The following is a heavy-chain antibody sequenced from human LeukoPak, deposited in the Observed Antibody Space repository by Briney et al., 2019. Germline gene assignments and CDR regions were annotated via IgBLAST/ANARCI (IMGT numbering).Heavy chain of an antibody. J-gene: IGHJ4*02. CDR2: INPTGST. V-gene: IGHV4-34*01. D-gene: IGHD6-13*01. Sequence: KPSETLSLTCAVYGGSFSGYYYTWIRQFPGKGLEWIGEINPTGSTNYNSSLKSRLTISADTSNNQFSLNLSSVTAADTAVYYCARPRYSSRSFDYWGQGTLVTVSS. CDR3: ARPRYSSRSFDY. CDR1: GGSFSGYY.